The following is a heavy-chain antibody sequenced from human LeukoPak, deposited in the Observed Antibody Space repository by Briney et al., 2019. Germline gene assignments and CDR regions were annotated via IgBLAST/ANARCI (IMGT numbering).Heavy chain of an antibody. CDR2: IWYDGSDK. V-gene: IGHV3-33*01. CDR3: AREDPLRYYFDY. J-gene: IGHJ4*02. D-gene: IGHD3-10*01. CDR1: GFTFSSYG. Sequence: GGSLRLSCAASGFTFSSYGMHWVRQAPGKGLEWVAVIWYDGSDKYYADSVKGRFTIARDNSKNTLYLQMNSLRAEDTAVYYCAREDPLRYYFDYWGQGTLVTVSS.